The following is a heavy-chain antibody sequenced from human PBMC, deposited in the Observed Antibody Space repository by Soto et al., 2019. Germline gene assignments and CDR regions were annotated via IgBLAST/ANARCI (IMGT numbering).Heavy chain of an antibody. Sequence: ASVKVSCKTSGYTFTDHGIDWVRQAPGQGLEWVGWVSSYNGNTNYAYNLKDRVIMTTDASTSTVYMELRGLRSDDTAVYYCAREVEGSYSPADFWGQGTPVTVSS. CDR2: VSSYNGNT. D-gene: IGHD3-10*01. CDR3: AREVEGSYSPADF. J-gene: IGHJ4*02. V-gene: IGHV1-18*01. CDR1: GYTFTDHG.